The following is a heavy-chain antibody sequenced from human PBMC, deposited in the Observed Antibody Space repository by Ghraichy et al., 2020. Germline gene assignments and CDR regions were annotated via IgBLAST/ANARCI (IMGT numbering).Heavy chain of an antibody. CDR2: IYPGDSDT. CDR1: GYRFTSYW. V-gene: IGHV5-51*01. D-gene: IGHD1-26*01. CDR3: ARRVGSGNYYFDY. J-gene: IGHJ4*02. Sequence: GESLNISCKGSGYRFTSYWIGWVRQMPGKGLEWMGIIYPGDSDTRYSPSFQGQVTISSDKSINTAYLQWSSLKSSNTAMYYCARRVGSGNYYFDYWGQGTLVTVPS.